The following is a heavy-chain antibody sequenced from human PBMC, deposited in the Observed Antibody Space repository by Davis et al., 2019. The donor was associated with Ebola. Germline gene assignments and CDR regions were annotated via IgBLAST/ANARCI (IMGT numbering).Heavy chain of an antibody. D-gene: IGHD1-26*01. CDR3: ATGGARYFQH. J-gene: IGHJ1*01. Sequence: GESPKTPRSAPGFTFSDYYMSWIRQAPGKGLEWISYISGSGNTIKYADPVKDRITISRDNAKKSLSLLMTSLRVEDAAVYYCATGGARYFQHWGQGTLVTISS. CDR2: ISGSGNTI. CDR1: GFTFSDYY. V-gene: IGHV3-11*01.